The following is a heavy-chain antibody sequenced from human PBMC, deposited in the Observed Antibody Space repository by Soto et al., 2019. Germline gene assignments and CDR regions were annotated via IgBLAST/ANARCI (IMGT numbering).Heavy chain of an antibody. CDR2: ISLYSDGT. CDR1: VYTFFQYG. J-gene: IGHJ5*01. D-gene: IGHD2-2*01. Sequence: GXSVKISWESSVYTFFQYGVTWVRQAPGQPLEWLGWISLYSDGTNYAQKFQGRVSMTTDTSTTTAYMELRSLRSNDTAVYYGARVVPGAEAWFGSWGQGTRVTVSS. CDR3: ARVVPGAEAWFGS. V-gene: IGHV1-18*01.